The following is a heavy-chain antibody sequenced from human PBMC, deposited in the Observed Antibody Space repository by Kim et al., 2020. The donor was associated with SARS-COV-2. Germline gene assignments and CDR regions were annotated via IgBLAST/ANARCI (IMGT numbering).Heavy chain of an antibody. J-gene: IGHJ4*02. V-gene: IGHV1-58*01. CDR2: IVVGSGNT. D-gene: IGHD3-22*01. CDR1: GFTFTSSA. Sequence: SVKVSCKASGFTFTSSAVQWVRQARGQRLEWIGWIVVGSGNTNYAQKFQERVTITRDMSTSTAYMELSSLRSEDTAVYYCAADPSHYYDSSGPHYWGQGTLVTVSS. CDR3: AADPSHYYDSSGPHY.